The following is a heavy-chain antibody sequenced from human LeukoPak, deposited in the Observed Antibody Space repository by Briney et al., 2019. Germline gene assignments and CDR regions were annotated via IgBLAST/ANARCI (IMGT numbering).Heavy chain of an antibody. V-gene: IGHV4-4*07. CDR2: IYTSGST. Sequence: KPSETLSLTCTVSGGSISSFYWSWIRQSAGKGLEWIGRIYTSGSTNYNPSLKTRVTMSVDTSKNQFSLKLSSVTAADTAVYHCARHAQRTGMDYYFDYWGQGTLVTVSS. CDR1: GGSISSFY. CDR3: ARHAQRTGMDYYFDY. D-gene: IGHD1-14*01. J-gene: IGHJ4*02.